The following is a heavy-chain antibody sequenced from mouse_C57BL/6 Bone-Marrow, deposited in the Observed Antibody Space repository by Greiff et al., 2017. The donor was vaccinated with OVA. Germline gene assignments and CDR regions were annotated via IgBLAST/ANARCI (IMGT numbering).Heavy chain of an antibody. V-gene: IGHV1-15*01. Sequence: VQVVESGAELVRPGASVTLSCKASGYTFTDYEMHWVKQTPVHGLEWIGAIDPETGGTAYNQKFKGKAILTADKSSSTAYMELRSLTSEDSAVYYCTRHHRYWGQGTTLTVSS. CDR1: GYTFTDYE. CDR2: IDPETGGT. J-gene: IGHJ2*01. CDR3: TRHHRY.